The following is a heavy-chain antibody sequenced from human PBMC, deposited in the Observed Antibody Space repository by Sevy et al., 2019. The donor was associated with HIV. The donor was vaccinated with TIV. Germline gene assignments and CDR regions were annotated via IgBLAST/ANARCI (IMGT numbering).Heavy chain of an antibody. Sequence: SETLSLTCTVSGGSISSYYWSWIRQPPGKGLEWIGDIYYSGSTNYNPSLKSRVTISVDTSKNQFSLRLSAVTAADTAVYYCARGDSSSWYFDYWGQGTLVTVSS. CDR1: GGSISSYY. CDR3: ARGDSSSWYFDY. D-gene: IGHD6-13*01. CDR2: IYYSGST. J-gene: IGHJ4*02. V-gene: IGHV4-59*13.